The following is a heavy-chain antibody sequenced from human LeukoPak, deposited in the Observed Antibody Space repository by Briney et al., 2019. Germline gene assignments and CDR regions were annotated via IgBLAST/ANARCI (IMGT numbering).Heavy chain of an antibody. Sequence: PWGSLRLSCAASGFTVSSNYMNWVRQAPGKGLEWVSVIYSGGSAYYADSVKGRFTISRDNSKNTLYLQMNSLRADDTAVYYCASQRRVDLGFAFNLWGQGPVHSVSS. V-gene: IGHV3-66*04. CDR1: GFTVSSNY. J-gene: IGHJ3*01. CDR3: ASQRRVDLGFAFNL. CDR2: IYSGGSA. D-gene: IGHD3-9*01.